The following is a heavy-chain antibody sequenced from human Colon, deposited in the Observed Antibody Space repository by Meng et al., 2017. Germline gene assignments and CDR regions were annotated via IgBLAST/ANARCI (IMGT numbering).Heavy chain of an antibody. CDR1: GASVDSGSYH. CDR3: IAYMVGRGGLGS. Sequence: QVQLQESGPGLVKPSETLSLTGTVSGASVDSGSYHWSWVRQPPGKGLECIGYTYKGRSTYYNPSLKSRVSMSEDTSKNQFSLTLNSVTAADTGVYYCIAYMVGRGGLGSWGQGTLVTVSS. D-gene: IGHD3/OR15-3a*01. V-gene: IGHV4-30-4*01. J-gene: IGHJ5*02. CDR2: TYKGRST.